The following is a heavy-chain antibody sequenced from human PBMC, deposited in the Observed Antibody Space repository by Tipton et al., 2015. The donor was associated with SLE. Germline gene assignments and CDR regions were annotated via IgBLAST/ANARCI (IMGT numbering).Heavy chain of an antibody. CDR2: IYASGST. CDR1: DGSISDYY. Sequence: TLSLTCTVSDGSISDYYWTWIRQPAGEGLEWIGRIYASGSTNYNPSLRSRVAMSVDTSKSHFSLKLNSVTAADTAVYYCARDYSYAKWFDPWGQGTLVIVSA. V-gene: IGHV4-4*07. CDR3: ARDYSYAKWFDP. J-gene: IGHJ5*02. D-gene: IGHD2-15*01.